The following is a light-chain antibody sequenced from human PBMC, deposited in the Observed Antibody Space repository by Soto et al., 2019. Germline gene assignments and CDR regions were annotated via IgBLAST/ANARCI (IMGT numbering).Light chain of an antibody. CDR3: QQYNSYPWT. CDR1: QSISSW. CDR2: KAS. J-gene: IGKJ1*01. Sequence: DIQMTQSPSTLSASVGDRVTITCRASQSISSWLSWYQQKPGKAPKLLIYKASSLESGVPSRFSGSGSGTVFTLTISSLQPDDFATYSWQQYNSYPWTFGQGTKVEIK. V-gene: IGKV1-5*03.